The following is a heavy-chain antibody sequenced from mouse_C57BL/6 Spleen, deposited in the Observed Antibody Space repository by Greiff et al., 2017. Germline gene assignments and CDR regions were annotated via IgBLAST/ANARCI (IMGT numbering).Heavy chain of an antibody. CDR2: IDPEDGDT. CDR3: TTGLRGAWFAY. V-gene: IGHV14-1*01. J-gene: IGHJ3*01. CDR1: GFNIKDYY. D-gene: IGHD2-2*01. Sequence: VQLQQSGAELVRPGASVKLSCTASGFNIKDYYMHWVKQRPEQGLEWIGRIDPEDGDTEYAPKFPGKATMTADTSSNTAYLQLSSLTSEDTAVYYCTTGLRGAWFAYWGQGTLVTVSA.